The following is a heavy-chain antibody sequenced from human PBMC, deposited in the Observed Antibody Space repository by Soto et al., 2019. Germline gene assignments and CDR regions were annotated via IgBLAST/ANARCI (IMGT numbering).Heavy chain of an antibody. Sequence: GGSLRLSCAASGFTFSSYAMHWVRQAPGKGLEYVSAISSNGGSTYYANSVKGRFTISRDNSKNTLYLQMGSLRAEDMAVYYCARDQGLEGHITIFGVVIDTTPNYYYMDVWGKGTTVTVSS. CDR1: GFTFSSYA. V-gene: IGHV3-64*01. J-gene: IGHJ6*03. CDR3: ARDQGLEGHITIFGVVIDTTPNYYYMDV. CDR2: ISSNGGST. D-gene: IGHD3-3*01.